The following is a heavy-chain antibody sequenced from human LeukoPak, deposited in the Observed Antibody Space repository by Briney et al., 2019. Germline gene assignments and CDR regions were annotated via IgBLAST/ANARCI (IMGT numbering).Heavy chain of an antibody. D-gene: IGHD6-19*01. V-gene: IGHV3-15*01. CDR1: GFTFSNAW. CDR3: TARRLYSSGWYYQIDY. CDR2: IKSKTDGGTT. Sequence: GGSLRLSCAASGFTFSNAWMSWVRQAPGKGLEWVGRIKSKTDGGTTDYAAPVKGRFTISRDDSKNTLYLQMNSLKTEDTAVYYCTARRLYSSGWYYQIDYWGQGTLVTVSS. J-gene: IGHJ4*02.